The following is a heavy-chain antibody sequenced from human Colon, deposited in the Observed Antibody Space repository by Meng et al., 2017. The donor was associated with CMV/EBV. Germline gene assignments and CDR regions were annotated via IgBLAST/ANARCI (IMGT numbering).Heavy chain of an antibody. CDR1: GFSFNSYW. CDR2: ISSAGIYT. CDR3: SRGQDFVVVPTPKNFFDP. Sequence: GESLKISCAASGFSFNSYWLSWVRQAPGKGLEWIATISSAGIYTYYAASVKGRFTISRDNAKSTVFLQMNSLRAEDTAVYYCSRGQDFVVVPTPKNFFDPWGQGTLVTVSS. V-gene: IGHV3-21*06. J-gene: IGHJ5*02. D-gene: IGHD2-2*01.